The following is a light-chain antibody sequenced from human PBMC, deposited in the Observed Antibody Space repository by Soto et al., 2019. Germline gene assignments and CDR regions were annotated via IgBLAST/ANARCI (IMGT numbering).Light chain of an antibody. J-gene: IGKJ5*01. CDR2: DAS. CDR3: QQLLSYPIT. V-gene: IGKV1-12*01. CDR1: QGISSW. Sequence: DIQRTRPQSSVSAAVGDRVTITCRASQGISSWLAWYQQKSGKAPKVLISDASSLQSGVPLRFSGSGSGTSFTLTISSLQPEDFATYYCQQLLSYPITFGQGTRLEIK.